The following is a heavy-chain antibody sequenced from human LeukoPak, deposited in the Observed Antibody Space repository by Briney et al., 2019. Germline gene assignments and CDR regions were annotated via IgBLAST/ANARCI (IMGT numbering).Heavy chain of an antibody. D-gene: IGHD2-2*01. CDR3: ARVVHYYGMDV. Sequence: QVQLQESGPGLVKLSQPLSLTCTVSGGSISSGGYFWSWIRQHPGKGLEWIGYIYYSGSTYYNPSLKSRVTISVDTSKNQFSLKLSSVTAADTAVYYCARVVHYYGMDVWGQGTTVTVSS. J-gene: IGHJ6*02. CDR1: GGSISSGGYF. V-gene: IGHV4-31*03. CDR2: IYYSGST.